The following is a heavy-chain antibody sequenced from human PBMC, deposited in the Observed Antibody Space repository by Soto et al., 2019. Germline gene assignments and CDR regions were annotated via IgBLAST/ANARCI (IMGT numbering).Heavy chain of an antibody. CDR3: ARFRYCSGGSCYFLGEY. CDR1: GFTFSSYS. J-gene: IGHJ4*02. CDR2: ISSSSSYI. V-gene: IGHV3-21*01. Sequence: EVQLVESGGGLVKPGGSLRLSCAASGFTFSSYSMNWVRQAPGKWLEWVSSISSSSSYIYYADSVKGRFTISRDNAKNSLYLQMNSLRAEDTAVYYCARFRYCSGGSCYFLGEYWGQGTLVTVSS. D-gene: IGHD2-15*01.